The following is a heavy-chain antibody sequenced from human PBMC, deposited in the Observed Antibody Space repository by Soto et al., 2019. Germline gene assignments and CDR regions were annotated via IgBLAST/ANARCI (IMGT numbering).Heavy chain of an antibody. V-gene: IGHV3-53*01. D-gene: IGHD3-22*01. CDR3: VPSGSRGPFHY. CDR1: GFTVSSNY. J-gene: IGHJ4*02. CDR2: IYSGGST. Sequence: PXGSLRLSCAASGFTVSSNYMSWVRQAPGKGLEWVSVIYSGGSTYYADSVKGRFTISRDNSKNTLYLQMNSLRAEDPAVYYCVPSGSRGPFHYCGKGNLVTVSS.